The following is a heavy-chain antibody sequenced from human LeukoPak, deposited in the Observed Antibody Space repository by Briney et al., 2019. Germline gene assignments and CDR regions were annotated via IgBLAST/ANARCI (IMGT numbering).Heavy chain of an antibody. Sequence: SETLSLTCAVSGYSFSSGYYWGWSRPPPGKGLEWIGSIHHSGSTYHNPSLKSRVTISVDTSKNQSSLKLSTVTAADTAVYYCARDRAYYGSGSPGHFDYWGQGTLVTVSS. D-gene: IGHD3-10*01. CDR3: ARDRAYYGSGSPGHFDY. J-gene: IGHJ4*02. V-gene: IGHV4-38-2*02. CDR2: IHHSGST. CDR1: GYSFSSGYY.